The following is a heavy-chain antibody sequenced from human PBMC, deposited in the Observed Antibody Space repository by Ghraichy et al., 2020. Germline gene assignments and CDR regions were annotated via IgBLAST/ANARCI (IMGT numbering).Heavy chain of an antibody. CDR2: IYYTGST. J-gene: IGHJ6*02. V-gene: IGHV4-31*03. CDR1: GGSINSGGYY. CDR3: ARDEDSMVQGGYGMDV. D-gene: IGHD3-10*01. Sequence: SETLSLTCTVSGGSINSGGYYWSWIRQHPGKGLEWIGYIYYTGSTYYNPSLKSRVTISVDTSKNQFSLKLYSVTAADTAVYYCARDEDSMVQGGYGMDVWGQGTTVTVSS.